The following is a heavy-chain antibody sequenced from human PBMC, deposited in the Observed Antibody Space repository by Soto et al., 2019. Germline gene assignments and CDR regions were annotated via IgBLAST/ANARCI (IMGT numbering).Heavy chain of an antibody. CDR2: ISYDGSNK. CDR1: GFTFSSYA. V-gene: IGHV3-30-3*01. D-gene: IGHD3-9*01. J-gene: IGHJ3*02. Sequence: GGSLRLSCAASGFTFSSYAMHWVRQAPGKGLEWVAVISYDGSNKYYADSVKGRFTISRDNSKNTLYLQMNSLRAEDTAVYYCARVIGRYFDWLLRGHAFDIWGQGTMVTVSS. CDR3: ARVIGRYFDWLLRGHAFDI.